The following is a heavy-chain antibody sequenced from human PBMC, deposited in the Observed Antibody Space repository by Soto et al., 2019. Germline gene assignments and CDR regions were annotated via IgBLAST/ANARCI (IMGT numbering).Heavy chain of an antibody. D-gene: IGHD1-26*01. V-gene: IGHV3-33*01. Sequence: PGGSLRLSCAASAVPFTGFGMHWVRQAPGKGLEWVAVIRFDGSNTYYADSVKGRFTISRDNPKNMLYPQMNSLRAEDTAIYYCARDGVGTTTYFGYFDYWGLGTLVTVSS. CDR3: ARDGVGTTTYFGYFDY. CDR1: AVPFTGFG. J-gene: IGHJ4*02. CDR2: IRFDGSNT.